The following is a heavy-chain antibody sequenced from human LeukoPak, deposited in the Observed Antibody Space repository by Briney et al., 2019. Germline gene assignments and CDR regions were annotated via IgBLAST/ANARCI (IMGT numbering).Heavy chain of an antibody. CDR1: GFIFTTYG. V-gene: IGHV3-30*02. Sequence: GGSLRLSCLASGFIFTTYGMHWVRQAPGKGLEWVAYIRVDGTDKHYADSVKGRFTISRDNSRNTVYVQMKSLTAEDKAVYYCERADCSGSTCYLRRSWFDHWGQGTLVTVSS. CDR2: IRVDGTDK. CDR3: ERADCSGSTCYLRRSWFDH. D-gene: IGHD2-2*01. J-gene: IGHJ5*02.